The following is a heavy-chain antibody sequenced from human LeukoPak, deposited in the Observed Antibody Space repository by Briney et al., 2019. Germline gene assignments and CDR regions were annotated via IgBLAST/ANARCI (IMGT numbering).Heavy chain of an antibody. CDR2: LDPADGEM. CDR3: ATGRTKWDLLNY. J-gene: IGHJ4*02. D-gene: IGHD1-26*01. Sequence: ASVKVSCKVSGYSLTELSLHWVRQAPGKGLEWMGGLDPADGEMIYTQMFQGRITMTEDSSTDTAYMEMSSLRSDDTAVCYCATGRTKWDLLNYWGQGTLVTVSS. V-gene: IGHV1-24*01. CDR1: GYSLTELS.